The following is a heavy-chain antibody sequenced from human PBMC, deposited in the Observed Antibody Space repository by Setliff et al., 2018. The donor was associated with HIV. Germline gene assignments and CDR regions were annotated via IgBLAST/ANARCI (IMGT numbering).Heavy chain of an antibody. CDR3: ARPIEWGHPARFDS. CDR2: INEDGSED. V-gene: IGHV3-7*03. J-gene: IGHJ5*01. CDR1: GFTFDDYG. D-gene: IGHD1-26*01. Sequence: PGGSLRLSCAASGFTFDDYGMSWVRQAPGKGLEWVANINEDGSEDYYADSVKGRFTISRDNAKDSVYLEINGLRVDDMGIYFCARPIEWGHPARFDSWGQGTVVTVSS.